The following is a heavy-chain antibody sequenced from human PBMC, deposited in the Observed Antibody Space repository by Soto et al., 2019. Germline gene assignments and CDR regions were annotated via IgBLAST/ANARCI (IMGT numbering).Heavy chain of an antibody. D-gene: IGHD2-2*01. V-gene: IGHV4-31*03. J-gene: IGHJ4*02. CDR2: IYYSGST. Sequence: SETLSLTCTVSGVSISSGGYYWSWIRQHPGKGLEWIGYIYYSGSTYYNPSLKSRVTISVDTSKNQFSLKLSSVTAADTAVYYCARGYCSSTSCYLIDYWGQGTLVTVSS. CDR3: ARGYCSSTSCYLIDY. CDR1: GVSISSGGYY.